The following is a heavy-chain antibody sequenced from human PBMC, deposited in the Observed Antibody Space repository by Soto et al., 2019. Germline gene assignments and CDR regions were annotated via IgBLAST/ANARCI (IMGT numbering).Heavy chain of an antibody. CDR1: GFTVSSNY. V-gene: IGHV3-66*01. J-gene: IGHJ4*02. D-gene: IGHD3-9*01. CDR2: IYSGGST. CDR3: ARSTGYHAPFDY. Sequence: EVPLVESGGGLVQPGGSLRLSCAASGFTVSSNYMSWVRQAPGKGLEWVSVIYSGGSTYYADSVKGRFTISRDNSKNTLYLQMNSLRAEDTAVYYCARSTGYHAPFDYWGQGTLVTVSS.